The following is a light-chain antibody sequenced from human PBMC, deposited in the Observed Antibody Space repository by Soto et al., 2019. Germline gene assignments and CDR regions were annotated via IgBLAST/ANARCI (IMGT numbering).Light chain of an antibody. J-gene: IGKJ5*01. Sequence: EIVMTQSPATLSVSPGEGATLSCRASQSVSTNLAWFQHKPGQAPMLLIYGASTWATGIPARFSGSGSGTEFTLTISILQSEDFAVYYCQQHNTWPPLAFGQGTQLEIK. CDR2: GAS. V-gene: IGKV3-15*01. CDR1: QSVSTN. CDR3: QQHNTWPPLA.